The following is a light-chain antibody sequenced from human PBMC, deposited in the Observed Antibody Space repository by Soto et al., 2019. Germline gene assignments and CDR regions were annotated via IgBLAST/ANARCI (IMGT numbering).Light chain of an antibody. CDR2: WAS. J-gene: IGKJ3*01. Sequence: DIVRTQSPDSLALSVGERATINCRSSQTLLYSSNNKNYLAWYQQKPGQPPKLLIYWASTRQSGVPDRFSGSGSGTDFTLTISDLQAEDAAVYYCQQYFSTPFTFGPGTKVGVK. CDR1: QTLLYSSNNKNY. CDR3: QQYFSTPFT. V-gene: IGKV4-1*01.